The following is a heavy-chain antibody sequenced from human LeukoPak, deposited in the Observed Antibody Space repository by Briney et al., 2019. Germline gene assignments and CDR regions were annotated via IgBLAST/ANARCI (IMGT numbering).Heavy chain of an antibody. D-gene: IGHD2-21*02. V-gene: IGHV1-2*02. J-gene: IGHJ4*02. CDR2: LNPNSGGT. CDR1: GYTFTGYY. Sequence: GASVKVSCKASGYTFTGYYIHWVRQAPGQGLEWMGWLNPNSGGTNYALKFQGRVTMTRDTPINTASMEVSRLRSDDTAVYYCARDATAEVKLPFDYWGQGTLVTVSP. CDR3: ARDATAEVKLPFDY.